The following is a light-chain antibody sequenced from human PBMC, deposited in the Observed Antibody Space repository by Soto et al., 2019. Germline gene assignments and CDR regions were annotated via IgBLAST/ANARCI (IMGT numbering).Light chain of an antibody. CDR2: EVT. V-gene: IGLV2-14*01. CDR1: SSDVGGFNY. CDR3: SSHTTTSTLVV. J-gene: IGLJ2*01. Sequence: QSALTQPASVSGSPGQSITISCTGTSSDVGGFNYVSWFRQHPGKAPKLIIYEVTNRPSGVSTRFSGSKSSNTASLTISGLQAEDEADYYCSSHTTTSTLVVFGGGTKLTVL.